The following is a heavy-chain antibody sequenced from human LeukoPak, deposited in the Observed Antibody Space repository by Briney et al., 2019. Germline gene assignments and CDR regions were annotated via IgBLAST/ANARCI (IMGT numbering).Heavy chain of an antibody. CDR1: GYTFTSYG. CDR2: ISAYNGNT. CDR3: ARDHWVAVAGTVYGGFDY. J-gene: IGHJ4*02. Sequence: GASVKVSCKASGYTFTSYGISWVRQAPGQGLEWMGWISAYNGNTNYAQKLQGRVTMTTDTSTSTAYMELRSLRSDDTAVYYCARDHWVAVAGTVYGGFDYWGQGTLVTVSS. V-gene: IGHV1-18*01. D-gene: IGHD6-19*01.